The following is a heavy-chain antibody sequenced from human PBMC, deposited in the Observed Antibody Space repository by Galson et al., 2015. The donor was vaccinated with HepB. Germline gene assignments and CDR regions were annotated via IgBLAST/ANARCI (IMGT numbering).Heavy chain of an antibody. CDR2: ISAYNGDT. J-gene: IGHJ6*02. CDR3: ARSGVAAGSYYYGMDV. CDR1: GYTFTTYG. Sequence: SVKVSCKASGYTFTTYGITWVRQAPGQGLECMGWISAYNGDTKYAQKFQARVIMTTDTSTTTAYMELRSLRSDDTAVYYCARSGVAAGSYYYGMDVWGQGTTVTVS. V-gene: IGHV1-18*01. D-gene: IGHD6-13*01.